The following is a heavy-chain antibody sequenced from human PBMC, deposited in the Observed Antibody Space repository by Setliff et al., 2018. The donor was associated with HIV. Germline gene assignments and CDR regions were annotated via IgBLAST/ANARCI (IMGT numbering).Heavy chain of an antibody. CDR1: GGSISSHY. Sequence: SETLSLTCTVSGGSISSHYWSWIRQPPGKGPEWIGDIYYSGSTNYNPSLKSRVTISVDTSKNQFSLKLSSVTAADTAMYYCARTVTAILYSSGWYSFFRQLEPSDWFDPWGQGTLVTVSS. V-gene: IGHV4-59*11. CDR2: IYYSGST. J-gene: IGHJ5*02. D-gene: IGHD6-19*01. CDR3: ARTVTAILYSSGWYSFFRQLEPSDWFDP.